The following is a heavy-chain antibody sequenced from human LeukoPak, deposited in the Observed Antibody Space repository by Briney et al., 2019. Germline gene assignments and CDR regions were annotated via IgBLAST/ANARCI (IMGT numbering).Heavy chain of an antibody. Sequence: SETLSLTCTVSGGSISSYYWSWIRQPPGKGLEWIGYIYSSGSTNYNPSLDSRVTISVDTSKNQFSLKLSSVTAADTAVYYCARHYYHTSGSYSFDYWGQGTLVAVSS. V-gene: IGHV4-59*01. J-gene: IGHJ4*02. CDR3: ARHYYHTSGSYSFDY. D-gene: IGHD3-22*01. CDR1: GGSISSYY. CDR2: IYSSGST.